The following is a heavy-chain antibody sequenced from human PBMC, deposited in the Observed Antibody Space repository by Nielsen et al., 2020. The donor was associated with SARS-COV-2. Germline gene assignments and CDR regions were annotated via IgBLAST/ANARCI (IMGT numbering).Heavy chain of an antibody. J-gene: IGHJ5*02. V-gene: IGHV4-39*01. CDR1: SGSISSSSFY. CDR2: VYYNGNT. Sequence: SETLSLTCAVSSGSISSSSFYWGWIRQSPGKGLEWIGCVYYNGNTYYNPSLKSRVTISVDTSKSQFSLKLSSVTAADTAVFYCAAIAGSGWLSTRMGYYFSSWGQGTRVSVSS. CDR3: AAIAGSGWLSTRMGYYFSS. D-gene: IGHD2-15*01.